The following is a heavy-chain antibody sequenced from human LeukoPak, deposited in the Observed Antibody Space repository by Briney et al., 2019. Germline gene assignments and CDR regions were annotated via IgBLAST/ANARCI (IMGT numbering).Heavy chain of an antibody. CDR2: FDPEDGET. V-gene: IGHV1-24*01. Sequence: GASVKVSCKASGYTFTSYDINWVRQAPGKGLEWMGGFDPEDGETIYAQKFQGRVTMTEDTSTDTAYMELSSLRSEDTAVYYCAAPVAGTRYFQHWGQGTLVTVSS. CDR1: GYTFTSYD. D-gene: IGHD6-19*01. CDR3: AAPVAGTRYFQH. J-gene: IGHJ1*01.